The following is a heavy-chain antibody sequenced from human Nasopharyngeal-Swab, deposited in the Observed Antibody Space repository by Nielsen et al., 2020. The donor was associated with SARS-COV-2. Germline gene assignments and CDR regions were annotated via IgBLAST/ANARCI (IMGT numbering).Heavy chain of an antibody. CDR3: ASLGATEPTSYYYYGMDV. J-gene: IGHJ6*02. CDR1: GFTLSSYS. CDR2: IRSSSSYI. Sequence: GESLKISCAAPGFTLSSYSMNWVRQAPGKGLEWVSSIRSSSSYIYYADPVKGRFTISRDNAKNSLYLQINSLRPEDTAVYYCASLGATEPTSYYYYGMDVWGQGTTVTVSS. D-gene: IGHD5-12*01. V-gene: IGHV3-21*01.